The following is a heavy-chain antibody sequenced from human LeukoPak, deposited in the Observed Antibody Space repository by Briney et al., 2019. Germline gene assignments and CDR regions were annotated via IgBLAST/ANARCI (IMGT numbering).Heavy chain of an antibody. D-gene: IGHD1-20*01. CDR1: GGSFSGYY. V-gene: IGHV4-34*01. J-gene: IGHJ4*02. CDR3: ARIADNWNPVDY. Sequence: SETLSLTCAVYGGSFSGYYWSWIRQPPGKGLEWIGEINHSGSTNYNPSLKSRVTISVGTSKNQFSLKLSSVTAADTAVYYCARIADNWNPVDYWGQGTLVTVSS. CDR2: INHSGST.